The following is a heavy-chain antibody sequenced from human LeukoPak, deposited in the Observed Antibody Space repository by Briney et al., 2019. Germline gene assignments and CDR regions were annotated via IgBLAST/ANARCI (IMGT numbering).Heavy chain of an antibody. D-gene: IGHD4-23*01. V-gene: IGHV3-48*03. J-gene: IGHJ4*02. CDR3: ARDRGNYGGTTYYFDY. CDR2: ISSSGSTI. Sequence: GGSLRLSCAASGFTFSSYEMNWVRQAPGKGLEWVSYISSSGSTIYYADSVKGRFTISRDNAKNSLYLQMNSLRAEDTAVYYCARDRGNYGGTTYYFDYWGQGTLVTVSS. CDR1: GFTFSSYE.